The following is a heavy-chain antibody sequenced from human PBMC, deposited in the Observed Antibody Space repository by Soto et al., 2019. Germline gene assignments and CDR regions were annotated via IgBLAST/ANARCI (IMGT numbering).Heavy chain of an antibody. D-gene: IGHD4-4*01. Sequence: ASVKVSCKASGYTFTDFYIYWVRQAPGQRPEWLGWINPRSAATNYAQNFQGRVTMTRDTSIDTAYMELSSLRSDDTAVYYCARELETLVTPLDFWGQGTLVTVSS. CDR1: GYTFTDFY. CDR3: ARELETLVTPLDF. V-gene: IGHV1-2*02. J-gene: IGHJ4*02. CDR2: INPRSAAT.